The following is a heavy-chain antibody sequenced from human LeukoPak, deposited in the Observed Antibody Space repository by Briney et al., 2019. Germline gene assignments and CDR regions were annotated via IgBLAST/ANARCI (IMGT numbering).Heavy chain of an antibody. V-gene: IGHV3-49*04. CDR1: GFTFGDYA. Sequence: TGGSLRLSCTASGFTFGDYAMSWARQAPGKGLEWVGFIRSKAYGGTTEYAASVKGRFTISRDDSKSIAYLQMNSLKTEDTAVYYCTRDLREYCSGGSCYPNLDYWGQGTLVTVSS. CDR2: IRSKAYGGTT. CDR3: TRDLREYCSGGSCYPNLDY. D-gene: IGHD2-15*01. J-gene: IGHJ4*02.